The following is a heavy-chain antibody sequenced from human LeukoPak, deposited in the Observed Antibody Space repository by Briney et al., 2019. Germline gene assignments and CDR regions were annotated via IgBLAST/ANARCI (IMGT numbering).Heavy chain of an antibody. J-gene: IGHJ4*02. CDR2: VSGSGGST. CDR3: ARQKYSSSWPIYFDY. V-gene: IGHV3-23*01. D-gene: IGHD6-13*01. CDR1: GFTFSSYA. Sequence: GGSLRLSCVASGFTFSSYAMSWVRQAPEKGLEWVSVVSGSGGSTYYADTVKGRFTISRDNSKNTLYLQMNSLRAEDTAVYHCARQKYSSSWPIYFDYWGQGTLVTVSS.